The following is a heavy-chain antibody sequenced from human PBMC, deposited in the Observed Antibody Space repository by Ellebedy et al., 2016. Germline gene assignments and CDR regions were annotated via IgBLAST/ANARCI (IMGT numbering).Heavy chain of an antibody. D-gene: IGHD4-23*01. CDR1: GNIFTNYS. J-gene: IGHJ4*02. V-gene: IGHV5-10-1*01. Sequence: GESLKISCKGSGNIFTNYSITWVRQMPGKGLEWMGRIDPRDSYTNYSPSFHGHVTMSTDKSINTAYLQWGSLKASDTAMYYCARQPVGTPLPPDYWGQGTLVTVSS. CDR2: IDPRDSYT. CDR3: ARQPVGTPLPPDY.